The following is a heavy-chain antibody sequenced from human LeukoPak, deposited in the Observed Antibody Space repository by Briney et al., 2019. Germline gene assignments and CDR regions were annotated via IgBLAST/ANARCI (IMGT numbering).Heavy chain of an antibody. Sequence: GGSLRLSCAASGFAFSSYGMHWVRQAPGKGLEWVAVISYDGSNKYYADSVKGRFTISRDNSKNTLHLQMNSLRAEDTAVYYCAKDPFTGDKTWGQGTLVTVSS. CDR2: ISYDGSNK. J-gene: IGHJ5*02. CDR3: AKDPFTGDKT. CDR1: GFAFSSYG. D-gene: IGHD7-27*01. V-gene: IGHV3-30*18.